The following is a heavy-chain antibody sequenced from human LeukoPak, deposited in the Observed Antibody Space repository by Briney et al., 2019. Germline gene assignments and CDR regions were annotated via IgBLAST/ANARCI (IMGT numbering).Heavy chain of an antibody. J-gene: IGHJ2*01. CDR1: GFVFGDYA. CDR2: ISHNGSSK. V-gene: IGHV3-30-3*01. Sequence: GGALRLSCAASGFVFGDYAMHWGPQAPGKGLGWAALISHNGSSKYYADSVRGRFTISRDNSNTLYLEMNSLRPEDTAVFYCTRGRSPDYWYFDLWGRGTPVTVSS. CDR3: TRGRSPDYWYFDL.